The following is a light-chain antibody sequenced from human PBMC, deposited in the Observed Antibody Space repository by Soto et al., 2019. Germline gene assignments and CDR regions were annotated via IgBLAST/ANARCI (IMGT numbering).Light chain of an antibody. CDR2: VAS. J-gene: IGKJ2*01. CDR3: QQYGSSRFT. V-gene: IGKV3-20*01. Sequence: EIVLTQSPGTLSLSPGERATLSCRASQSVSSSYLAWYQQKPGQAPRLLIYVASSRATGIPVRFSGSGSGTHFTFPITGLEPEDFAVYYCQQYGSSRFTFGQGTKLEIK. CDR1: QSVSSSY.